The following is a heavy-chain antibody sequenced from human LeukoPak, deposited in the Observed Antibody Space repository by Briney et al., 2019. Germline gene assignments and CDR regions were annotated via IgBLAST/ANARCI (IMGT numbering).Heavy chain of an antibody. V-gene: IGHV3-74*01. Sequence: GGSLRLSCAASGFTFSDFWMHWVREVPGQGLVWLSRITRDGSSTIYAATVKGRFTISRDNAKNTLFLQMNSLRAEDTAVYYCARAGILGAQAAFDIWGQGTMVTVSS. CDR1: GFTFSDFW. J-gene: IGHJ3*02. D-gene: IGHD1-26*01. CDR3: ARAGILGAQAAFDI. CDR2: ITRDGSST.